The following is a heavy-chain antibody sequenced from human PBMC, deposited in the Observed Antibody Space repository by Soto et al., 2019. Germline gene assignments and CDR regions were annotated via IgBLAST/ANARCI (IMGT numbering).Heavy chain of an antibody. CDR3: AREGDSSGYYFNY. J-gene: IGHJ4*02. CDR1: GFTFSSYG. D-gene: IGHD3-22*01. CDR2: IWYDGSNK. Sequence: QVQLVESGGGVVQPGRSLKLSCAASGFTFSSYGMHWVRQAPGKGLEWVAVIWYDGSNKYYADSVKGRFTISRDNSKNTLYLQMNSLRAEDTAVYYCAREGDSSGYYFNYWCQGTLFTVSS. V-gene: IGHV3-33*01.